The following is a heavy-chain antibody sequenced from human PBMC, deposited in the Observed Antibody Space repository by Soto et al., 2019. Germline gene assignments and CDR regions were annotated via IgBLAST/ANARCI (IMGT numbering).Heavy chain of an antibody. J-gene: IGHJ3*02. Sequence: QVQLQESGPGLVKPSETLSFTCTVSGDSINSYYWSWIRQPPGKGLEWIAHFYKSGTTNYNPSLKSRVTISVDTSKPQFSLKLSSVTAADTAVYYCARTHDNSGPNSGGYAFDIWGQGTMLTVSS. V-gene: IGHV4-59*01. CDR2: FYKSGTT. CDR3: ARTHDNSGPNSGGYAFDI. D-gene: IGHD3-22*01. CDR1: GDSINSYY.